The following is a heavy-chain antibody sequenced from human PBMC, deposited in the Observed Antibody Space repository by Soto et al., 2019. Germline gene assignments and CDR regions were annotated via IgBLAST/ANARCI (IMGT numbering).Heavy chain of an antibody. D-gene: IGHD2-21*01. J-gene: IGHJ3*02. CDR1: GFSFTTYG. V-gene: IGHV3-33*01. Sequence: QVQLVESGGGWVQPGRSLRLSCEATGFSFTTYGMHWVRQAPGKGLEWVAVIGYDGNNKYYADSVEGRFTISRDNSKNTVYLQMNSLRGDDTAVYYCARGGVTGIVVIFGSPLDIWGQGTVVTVSS. CDR2: IGYDGNNK. CDR3: ARGGVTGIVVIFGSPLDI.